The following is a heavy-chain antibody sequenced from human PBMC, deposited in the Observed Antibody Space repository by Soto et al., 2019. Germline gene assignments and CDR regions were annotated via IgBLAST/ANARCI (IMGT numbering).Heavy chain of an antibody. D-gene: IGHD3-10*01. CDR3: ARDKKLPLGSGTIYYYFGMDV. V-gene: IGHV3-21*01. CDR1: GFTFSSYT. Sequence: EVQVVESGGGLVKPGGSLRLSCAASGFTFSSYTMNWVRQAPGKGLEWVSSISSSSTYIYYADSLKGRFTISRDNAKNSLYLQMNSLRAEDSAVYHCARDKKLPLGSGTIYYYFGMDVWGQGTTVTVSS. J-gene: IGHJ6*02. CDR2: ISSSSTYI.